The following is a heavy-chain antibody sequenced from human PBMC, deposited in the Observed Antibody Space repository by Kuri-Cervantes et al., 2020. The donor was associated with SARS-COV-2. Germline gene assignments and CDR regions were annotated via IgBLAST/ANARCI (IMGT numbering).Heavy chain of an antibody. V-gene: IGHV3-53*01. Sequence: GGSLRLSCSASGFTVSSNYMSWVRQAPGKGLEWVSVIYSGGSTYYADSVRGRFTISRDNTKNILYLQMNSLRAEDTAVYFCARGGTRNLDFWGQGTLVTVSS. J-gene: IGHJ4*02. D-gene: IGHD1-7*01. CDR1: GFTVSSNY. CDR3: ARGGTRNLDF. CDR2: IYSGGST.